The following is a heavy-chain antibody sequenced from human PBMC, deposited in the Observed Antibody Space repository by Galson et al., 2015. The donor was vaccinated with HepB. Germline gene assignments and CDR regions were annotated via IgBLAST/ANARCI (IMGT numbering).Heavy chain of an antibody. D-gene: IGHD2-2*01. CDR2: ISGSGGST. V-gene: IGHV3-23*01. CDR3: AKVEDTVVVPGAIGNDY. CDR1: GFSFRSYA. Sequence: SLRLSCAASGFSFRSYAMSWVRQAPGKGLKWVSTISGSGGSTYYTDSVKGRFTVSRDSSKKILYLQMNSLRAEDTAVYYCAKVEDTVVVPGAIGNDYWGQGTLVTVSS. J-gene: IGHJ4*02.